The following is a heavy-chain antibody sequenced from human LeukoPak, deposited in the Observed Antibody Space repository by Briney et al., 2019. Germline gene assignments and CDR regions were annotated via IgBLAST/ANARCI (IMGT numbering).Heavy chain of an antibody. Sequence: PSETLSLTCTVSGGSISSSSYYWGWIRQPPGKGLEWIGSIYYSGSTYYNPSLKSRVTISVDTSKNQFSLKLSSVTAADTAVYYYDSSGYIEYYYYYMDVRGKGTTVTVSS. D-gene: IGHD3-22*01. V-gene: IGHV4-39*01. CDR1: GGSISSSSYY. CDR3: DSSGYIEYYYYYMDV. J-gene: IGHJ6*03. CDR2: IYYSGST.